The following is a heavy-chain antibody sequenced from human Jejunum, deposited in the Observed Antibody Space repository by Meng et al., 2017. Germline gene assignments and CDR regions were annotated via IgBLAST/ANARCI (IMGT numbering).Heavy chain of an antibody. CDR1: GFTFTNYW. D-gene: IGHD4-17*01. V-gene: IGHV3-7*01. CDR3: ARDATRGGDLDV. Sequence: GGSLRLSCAASGFTFTNYWMSWVRQVPGKGLEWVAQINEDGSEKYYVGSVKGRFTISRENAKISMDLQMNSLRGDDTAVYYCARDATRGGDLDVWGQGALVTVSS. CDR2: INEDGSEK. J-gene: IGHJ5*02.